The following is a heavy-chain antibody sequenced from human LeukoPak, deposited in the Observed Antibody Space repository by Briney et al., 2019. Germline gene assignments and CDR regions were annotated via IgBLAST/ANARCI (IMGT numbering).Heavy chain of an antibody. CDR2: IYPGDSDT. D-gene: IGHD5-18*01. CDR3: ARRHKRGAYSDGVDY. Sequence: GESLQISCKGSGYSFTNYWIAWVRQMPGKGLEWMGIIYPGDSDTRYSPSFQGQVTISADKSISTAYLQWNSLKASDTAMYYCARRHKRGAYSDGVDYWGQGTLVTVSS. J-gene: IGHJ4*02. CDR1: GYSFTNYW. V-gene: IGHV5-51*01.